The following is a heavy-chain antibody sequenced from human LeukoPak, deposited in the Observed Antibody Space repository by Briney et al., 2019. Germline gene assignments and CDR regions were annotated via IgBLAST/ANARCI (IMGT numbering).Heavy chain of an antibody. J-gene: IGHJ4*02. CDR2: MNPNSGNT. Sequence: ASVTVSCKASVYTFITHDINWVSQAPGQGLEWMGWMNPNSGNTGYAQNFQGRVSISSDTSTSTAYMELSSLRSEDTAVYYCGRGSKYCNGDNCYDLDNWGQGTLVTVSS. V-gene: IGHV1-8*03. D-gene: IGHD2-15*01. CDR3: GRGSKYCNGDNCYDLDN. CDR1: VYTFITHD.